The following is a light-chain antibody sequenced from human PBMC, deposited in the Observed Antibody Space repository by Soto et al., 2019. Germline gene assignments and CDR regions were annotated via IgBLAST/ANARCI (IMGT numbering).Light chain of an antibody. CDR2: KAS. CDR1: QSISSW. J-gene: IGKJ2*01. V-gene: IGKV1-5*03. CDR3: QQYNSYSPHP. Sequence: DIQMTQSPSTLSASVGDRVTITCRASQSISSWLAWYQQKPGKAPKLLIYKASSLESGVPSRFSGSGSGTEFTLPISSLQPDEFATYYCQQYNSYSPHPFGQGNKLDIK.